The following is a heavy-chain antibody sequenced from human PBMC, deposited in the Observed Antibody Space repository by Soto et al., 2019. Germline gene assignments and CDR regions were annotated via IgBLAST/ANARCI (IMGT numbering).Heavy chain of an antibody. CDR3: AHTLFTTSWRAFDV. Sequence: SGPTLVKPTQTLTLTCTFSGFSLSPSGVGVGWIRQPPGKALEWVAVIFWDDDKFYSPSLKSRLAITKDTSKNQVVLTMTNMDPVDTATFYCAHTLFTTSWRAFDVWGQGTMVTVSS. CDR2: IFWDDDK. J-gene: IGHJ3*01. CDR1: GFSLSPSGVG. V-gene: IGHV2-5*02. D-gene: IGHD2-2*01.